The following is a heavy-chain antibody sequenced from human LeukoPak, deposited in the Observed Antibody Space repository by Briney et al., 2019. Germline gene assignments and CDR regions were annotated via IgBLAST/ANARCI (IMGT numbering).Heavy chain of an antibody. CDR2: ISSSSSYI. CDR1: GFTFSSYS. J-gene: IGHJ5*02. Sequence: GGSLRLSCAASGFTFSSYSMNWVRQAPGKGLEWVSSISSSSSYIYYADSVKGRFTISRDNAKNSLYLQMNSLRAEDTAVYYCARQQQQGWFDPWGQGTLVTVSS. D-gene: IGHD6-13*01. V-gene: IGHV3-21*01. CDR3: ARQQQQGWFDP.